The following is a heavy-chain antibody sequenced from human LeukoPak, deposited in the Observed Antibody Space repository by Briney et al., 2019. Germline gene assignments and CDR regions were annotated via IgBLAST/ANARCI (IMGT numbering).Heavy chain of an antibody. V-gene: IGHV1-2*02. Sequence: ASVEVSCKASGYTFTGYYMHWVRQAPGQGLEWMGWINPNSGGTNYAQKFQGRVTMTRDTSISTAYMELSRLRSDDTAVYYCAREEVSGGYSYGREFDYWGQGTLVTVSS. CDR3: AREEVSGGYSYGREFDY. D-gene: IGHD5-18*01. CDR1: GYTFTGYY. J-gene: IGHJ4*02. CDR2: INPNSGGT.